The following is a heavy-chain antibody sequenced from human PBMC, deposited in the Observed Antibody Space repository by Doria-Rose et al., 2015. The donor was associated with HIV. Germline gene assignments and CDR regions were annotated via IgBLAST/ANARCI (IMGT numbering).Heavy chain of an antibody. CDR3: ARIKSSRWYHKYYFDF. Sequence: QESGPVLVKPTETLTLTCTVSGVSLSSPGMGVSRIRRPPGKALEWLANISSDDERSYKTSLKSRLTISRGTSKSQVVLTMTDMDPVDTATYYCARIKSSRWYHKYYFDFWGQGTLVIVSA. D-gene: IGHD6-13*01. V-gene: IGHV2-26*01. CDR2: ISSDDER. CDR1: GVSLSSPGMG. J-gene: IGHJ4*02.